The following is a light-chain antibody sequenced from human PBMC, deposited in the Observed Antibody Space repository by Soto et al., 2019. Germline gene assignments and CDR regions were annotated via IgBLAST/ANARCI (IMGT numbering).Light chain of an antibody. J-gene: IGKJ4*01. V-gene: IGKV2-28*01. CDR2: LGS. Sequence: DIVMTQSPLYLPVTPGEPASISCRSSQSLLHSDGYNYLDWYLQKPGQSPQLLIYLGSNLASGVPDRFSGSGSGTDFTLRISRVEAEDVGVYYCMQALQTPLTFGGGTRLEIK. CDR3: MQALQTPLT. CDR1: QSLLHSDGYNY.